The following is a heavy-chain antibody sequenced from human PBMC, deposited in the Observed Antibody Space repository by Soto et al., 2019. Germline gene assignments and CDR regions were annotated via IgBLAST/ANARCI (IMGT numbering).Heavy chain of an antibody. CDR2: LYWDDYE. J-gene: IGHJ4*02. V-gene: IGHV2-5*02. CDR3: AHRPRGYSYHFDY. Sequence: QITLKESGPTLVKPTQTLTLTCTFSGISLTTRRVGVGWIRQPPGKALEWLALLYWDDYEGYSPFLKSRLTIPNDTSKPQVVLTTPNMDLVDTATYYCAHRPRGYSYHFDYRGQGTLVSVSS. D-gene: IGHD5-18*01. CDR1: GISLTTRRVG.